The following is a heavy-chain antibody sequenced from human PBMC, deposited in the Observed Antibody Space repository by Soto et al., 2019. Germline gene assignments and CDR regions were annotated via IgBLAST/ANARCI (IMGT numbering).Heavy chain of an antibody. Sequence: QVQLVQSGAEVKKPGASVKVSCKASGYTFTSYDINWVRQATGQGLEWMGWMNPNSGNTGYAQKFQGRVNMTRNTSISTAYMELSSLRSEDTAVYYCARVVDCSGGSCYSFFDYWGQGTLVTVSS. CDR3: ARVVDCSGGSCYSFFDY. D-gene: IGHD2-15*01. J-gene: IGHJ4*02. CDR1: GYTFTSYD. V-gene: IGHV1-8*01. CDR2: MNPNSGNT.